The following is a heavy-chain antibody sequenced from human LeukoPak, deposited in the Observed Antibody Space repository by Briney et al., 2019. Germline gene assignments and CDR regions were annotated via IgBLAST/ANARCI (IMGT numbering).Heavy chain of an antibody. CDR2: IHHSGST. D-gene: IGHD1-26*01. V-gene: IGHV4-4*02. J-gene: IGHJ6*03. CDR3: ARLVGAGKDYYYYYMDV. CDR1: GVSISSSNW. Sequence: SETLSLTCAVSGVSISSSNWWNWVRQPPGKGLEWIGEIHHSGSTNYNPSLKSRVTISVDKSKNQFSLKVSSVTAADTAVYYCARLVGAGKDYYYYYMDVWGKGTTVTVSS.